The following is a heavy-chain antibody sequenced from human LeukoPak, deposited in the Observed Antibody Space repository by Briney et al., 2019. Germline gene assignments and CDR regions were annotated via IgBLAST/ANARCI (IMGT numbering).Heavy chain of an antibody. CDR2: INPNSGGT. J-gene: IGHJ4*02. V-gene: IGHV1-2*02. CDR3: ARDLGYSSSEYYFDY. D-gene: IGHD6-6*01. CDR1: GYTFTSYD. Sequence: ASVKVSCKASGYTFTSYDINWVRQATGQGLEWMGWINPNSGGTNYAQKFQGRITMTRDTSISTAYMELSRLRSDDTAVYYCARDLGYSSSEYYFDYWGQGTLVTVSS.